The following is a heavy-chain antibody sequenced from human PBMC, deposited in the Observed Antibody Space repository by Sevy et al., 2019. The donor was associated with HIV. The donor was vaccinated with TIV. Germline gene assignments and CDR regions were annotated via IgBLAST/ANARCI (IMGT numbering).Heavy chain of an antibody. CDR1: GDSISSGSYY. J-gene: IGHJ4*02. V-gene: IGHV4-61*09. D-gene: IGHD3-10*01. CDR2: ISSSGIT. Sequence: SETLSLTCTVSGDSISSGSYYWTWIRQPAGKGLEWIGHISSSGITNYNPSLKSRVTMSVDTSRNEFSLHLSSVTAADTAFYFCARGGRLLYFGELLVDFDFWGQGTPVTVSS. CDR3: ARGGRLLYFGELLVDFDF.